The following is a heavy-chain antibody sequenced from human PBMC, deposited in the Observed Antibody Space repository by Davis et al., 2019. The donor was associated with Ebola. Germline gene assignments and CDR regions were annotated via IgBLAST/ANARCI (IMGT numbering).Heavy chain of an antibody. CDR2: IRSKANSYAT. CDR1: GFTFSGSA. J-gene: IGHJ4*02. CDR3: TGSGKVDY. Sequence: GESLKISCAASGFTFSGSAMHWVRQASGKGLEWVGRIRSKANSYATAYAASVKGRFTISRDDSKNTAYLQMNSLKTEDTAVYYCTGSGKVDYWGQGTLVTVSS. V-gene: IGHV3-73*01.